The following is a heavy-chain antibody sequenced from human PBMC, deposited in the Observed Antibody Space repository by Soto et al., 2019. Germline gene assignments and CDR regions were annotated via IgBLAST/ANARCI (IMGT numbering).Heavy chain of an antibody. CDR3: ARQWQWLMGGWFDP. V-gene: IGHV4-38-2*01. D-gene: IGHD6-19*01. Sequence: SETLSLTCDVSGYSISSSYYWGWIRQPPGKGLEWIGSIYHSGSTYYNSSPKSRVTMSVDTSKNQFSLKLRSVTAADTAVYYCARQWQWLMGGWFDPWGQGTLVTVSS. J-gene: IGHJ5*02. CDR1: GYSISSSYY. CDR2: IYHSGST.